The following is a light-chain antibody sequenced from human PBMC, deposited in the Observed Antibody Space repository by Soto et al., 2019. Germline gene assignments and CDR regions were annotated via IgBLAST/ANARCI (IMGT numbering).Light chain of an antibody. CDR2: AAS. J-gene: IGKJ5*01. CDR1: QDISSW. V-gene: IGKV1-12*01. CDR3: QQGNSFPVT. Sequence: DIQMTQSPSSVSASVGDRVTITCRASQDISSWLAWYQQKPGKAPNLLIYAASSLQSGVPSRFSGSGSGTDFALTISSMQPEDFAAYYCQQGNSFPVTFGPGTRLESK.